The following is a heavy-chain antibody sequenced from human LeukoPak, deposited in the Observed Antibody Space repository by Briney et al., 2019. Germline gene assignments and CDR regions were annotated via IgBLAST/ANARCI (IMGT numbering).Heavy chain of an antibody. D-gene: IGHD4-11*01. J-gene: IGHJ4*02. CDR2: INPNSGGT. CDR3: ARARDYTTVFDY. CDR1: GGTFSSYA. Sequence: GASVKVSCKASGGTFSSYAISWVRQAPGQGLEWMGWINPNSGGTNYAQKFQGRVTMTRDTSISTAYMELSRLRSDDTAVYYCARARDYTTVFDYWGQGTLVTVSS. V-gene: IGHV1-2*02.